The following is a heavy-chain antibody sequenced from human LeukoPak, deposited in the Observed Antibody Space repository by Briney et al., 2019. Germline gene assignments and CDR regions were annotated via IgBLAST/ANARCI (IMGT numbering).Heavy chain of an antibody. CDR1: GGPVSSGSYY. J-gene: IGHJ3*02. Sequence: SETLSLTCTVSGGPVSSGSYYWSWIRQPPGKGLEWIGYIYYSGSTNYNLSLKSRVTISVDTSKNQVSLKLSSVTAADTAVYSCARGGWGGADDVFDIWGEGTMVTVSS. D-gene: IGHD3-16*01. CDR2: IYYSGST. V-gene: IGHV4-61*01. CDR3: ARGGWGGADDVFDI.